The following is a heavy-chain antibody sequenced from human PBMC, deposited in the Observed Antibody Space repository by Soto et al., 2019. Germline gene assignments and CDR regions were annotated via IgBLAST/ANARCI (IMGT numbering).Heavy chain of an antibody. CDR2: ISSSSSTI. V-gene: IGHV3-48*01. J-gene: IGHJ4*02. CDR3: AREMAALNYFDY. D-gene: IGHD2-15*01. CDR1: GGPFSSYS. Sequence: GGSLRLSCASSGGPFSSYSMNWVRQAPGKGLEWVSYISSSSSTIYYADSVKGRFTISRDNAKNSLYLQMNSLRAEDTAVYYCAREMAALNYFDYWGQGTLVTVSS.